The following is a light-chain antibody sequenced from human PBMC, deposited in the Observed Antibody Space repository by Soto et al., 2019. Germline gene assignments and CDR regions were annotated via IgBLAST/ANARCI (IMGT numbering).Light chain of an antibody. J-gene: IGKJ3*01. V-gene: IGKV1-39*01. Sequence: IQMTQSPSSLSASVGDTVTITCRASQTIDRYLNWFQQKSGQAPKLLMNAASSLRSGVPSRFSASGSGTDFTLTISSLQHEDYATYYCQQSYNAPFNFGPGTTVDIK. CDR3: QQSYNAPFN. CDR1: QTIDRY. CDR2: AAS.